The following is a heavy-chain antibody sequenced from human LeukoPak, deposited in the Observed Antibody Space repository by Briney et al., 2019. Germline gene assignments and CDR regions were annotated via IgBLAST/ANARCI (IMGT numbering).Heavy chain of an antibody. CDR1: GFTFSSYW. CDR3: ARDVTYYYYYMDV. CDR2: IKQDGSEK. J-gene: IGHJ6*03. Sequence: GGSLRLSCAASGFTFSSYWMSWVRQAPGKGLEWVANIKQDGSEKYYVDSVKGRFTISRDNAKNSLYLQMNSLRAEDTAVYYCARDVTYYYYYMDVWGKGTTVTVSS. D-gene: IGHD2/OR15-2a*01. V-gene: IGHV3-7*01.